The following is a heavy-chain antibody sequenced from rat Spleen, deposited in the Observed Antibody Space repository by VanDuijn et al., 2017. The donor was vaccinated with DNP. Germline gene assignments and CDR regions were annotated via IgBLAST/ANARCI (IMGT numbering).Heavy chain of an antibody. Sequence: EVQLVESGGGLVQPGRSLKLSCAASGFTFSNYGMHWIRQAPKKGLEWVATISYDGSSTYYRDSVKDRFTISRDNAKNTLYLQMNSLRSEDTATYYCARDLRSCDYWGQGVMVTVSA. CDR2: ISYDGSST. J-gene: IGHJ2*01. D-gene: IGHD1-3*01. CDR1: GFTFSNYG. V-gene: IGHV5-19*01. CDR3: ARDLRSCDY.